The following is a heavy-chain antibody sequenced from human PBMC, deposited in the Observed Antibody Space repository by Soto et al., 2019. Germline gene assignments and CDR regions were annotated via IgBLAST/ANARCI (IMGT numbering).Heavy chain of an antibody. J-gene: IGHJ4*02. CDR2: MNPNSGNT. Sequence: QVQLVQSGAEVKKPGASVKVSCKASGYTFTSYDINWVRQATGQGLEWMGWMNPNSGNTGYAQKFQGRXXTXRXXSISTAYMEMSSLGSEDTAVYYCAGGDYDIMTGDNWGQGTLVTVSS. CDR1: GYTFTSYD. D-gene: IGHD3-9*01. V-gene: IGHV1-8*01. CDR3: AGGDYDIMTGDN.